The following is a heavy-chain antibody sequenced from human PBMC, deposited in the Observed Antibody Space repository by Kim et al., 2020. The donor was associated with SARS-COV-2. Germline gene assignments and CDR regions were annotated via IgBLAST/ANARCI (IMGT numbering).Heavy chain of an antibody. J-gene: IGHJ4*02. CDR3: VRDLTYSYSY. CDR2: GDNT. V-gene: IGHV3-23*01. Sequence: GDNTHHADSVKGRFAISRDNSKNMLYLQMDSLRAEDTAVYYCVRDLTYSYSYWGQGTLVTVSS. D-gene: IGHD5-18*01.